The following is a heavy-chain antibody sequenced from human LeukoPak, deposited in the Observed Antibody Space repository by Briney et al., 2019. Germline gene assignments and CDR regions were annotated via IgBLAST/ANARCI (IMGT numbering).Heavy chain of an antibody. CDR2: LSNTGSDI. V-gene: IGHV3-11*01. Sequence: GGSLRLSCTVSGFTLSNHYMTWIRQAPGKGLEYISYLSNTGSDIFYADSVKGRFSISRDNAKNSLYLQMNSLRAEDTAVYYCARGHWGLDCWGQGTLVAVSS. CDR3: ARGHWGLDC. CDR1: GFTLSNHY. J-gene: IGHJ4*02. D-gene: IGHD7-27*01.